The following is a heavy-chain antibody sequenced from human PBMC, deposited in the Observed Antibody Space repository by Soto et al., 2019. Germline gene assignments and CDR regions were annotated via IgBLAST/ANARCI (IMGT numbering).Heavy chain of an antibody. Sequence: SETLSLTCAVYGGSFSGYYWSWIRQPPGKGLEWIGEINHSGSTYYNPSLKSRVTISVDTSKNQFSLKLSSVTAADTAVYYCASNFVVVTASRGYYYGMDVWGQGTTVTVSS. V-gene: IGHV4-34*01. J-gene: IGHJ6*02. CDR1: GGSFSGYY. CDR3: ASNFVVVTASRGYYYGMDV. D-gene: IGHD2-21*02. CDR2: INHSGST.